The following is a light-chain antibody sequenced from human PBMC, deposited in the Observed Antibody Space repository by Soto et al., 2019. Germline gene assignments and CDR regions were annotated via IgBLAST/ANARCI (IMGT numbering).Light chain of an antibody. Sequence: QSVLTQPASVSGSPGQSITISCTGTSSDVGSYNLVSRYQQHPGKAPKLMIYEVNKRPSGVSNRFSGSKSGNTASLTISGLQAGDEADYYCCSYAGSSTLYVFGTGINVTVL. CDR1: SSDVGSYNL. CDR3: CSYAGSSTLYV. V-gene: IGLV2-23*02. J-gene: IGLJ1*01. CDR2: EVN.